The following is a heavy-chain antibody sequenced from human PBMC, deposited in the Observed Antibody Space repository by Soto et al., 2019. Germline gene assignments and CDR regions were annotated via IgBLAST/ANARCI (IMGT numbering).Heavy chain of an antibody. Sequence: QVQLVQSGAEVKKPGSSVKVSCKASGGTFSTYAIDWVRQAPGQGLEWMGGIIPLFGTAKYAQNFQGRITITADESTNTAYIELRSLRSQDTAVYYCAGGVHYDSSGYYYFYWGQGTLVTVSS. D-gene: IGHD3-22*01. CDR3: AGGVHYDSSGYYYFY. CDR2: IIPLFGTA. J-gene: IGHJ4*02. V-gene: IGHV1-69*01. CDR1: GGTFSTYA.